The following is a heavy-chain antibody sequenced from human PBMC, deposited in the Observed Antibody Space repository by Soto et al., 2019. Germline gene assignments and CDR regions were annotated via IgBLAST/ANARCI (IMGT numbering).Heavy chain of an antibody. CDR2: IIPILGIA. Sequence: EASVKVSCKASGGTFSSYTISWVRQAPGQGLEWMGRIIPILGIANYAQKFQGRVTITADKSTSTAYMELSSLRSEDTAVYYCARGLGYCSGGSCQNWFDPWGQGTLVTVSS. D-gene: IGHD2-15*01. CDR3: ARGLGYCSGGSCQNWFDP. J-gene: IGHJ5*02. CDR1: GGTFSSYT. V-gene: IGHV1-69*02.